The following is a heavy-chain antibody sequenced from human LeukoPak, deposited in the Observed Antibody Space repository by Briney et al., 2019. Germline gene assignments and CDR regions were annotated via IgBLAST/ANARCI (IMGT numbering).Heavy chain of an antibody. CDR1: GGTFSSYA. D-gene: IGHD5-18*01. CDR3: ARGRGYSYGYDY. V-gene: IGHV1-69*04. Sequence: ASVKVSCKASGGTFSSYAISWVRQAPGQGLEWMGRIIPILGIANYAQKFQGRVTITADKSTGTAYMELSSLRSEDTAVYYCARGRGYSYGYDYWGQGTLVTVSS. CDR2: IIPILGIA. J-gene: IGHJ4*02.